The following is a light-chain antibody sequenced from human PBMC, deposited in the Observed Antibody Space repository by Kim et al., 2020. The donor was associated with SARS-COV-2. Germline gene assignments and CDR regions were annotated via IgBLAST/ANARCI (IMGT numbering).Light chain of an antibody. CDR1: QSVRNSY. V-gene: IGKV3-20*01. Sequence: EIVLTQSPGTLSLSPGERATLSCRASQSVRNSYLAWYQQKPGQTPRVLMYGAANRAAGIPDRFSGSGSGTDFTLTIRRLEPEDFAVYYCQQYGSSPWTFGQGTKVDIK. CDR2: GAA. CDR3: QQYGSSPWT. J-gene: IGKJ1*01.